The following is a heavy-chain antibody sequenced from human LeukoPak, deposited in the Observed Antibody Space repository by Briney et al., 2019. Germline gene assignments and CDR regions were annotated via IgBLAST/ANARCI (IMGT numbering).Heavy chain of an antibody. Sequence: SETLSLTYTVSGGSISSGSYYWSWIRQPAGKGLEWIGRIYSSGSTNYNPSLKSRVTISLDTSKNQFSLKLSSVTAADTALYYCARAQTYGDSRLLLDYWGQGTLVTVSS. CDR3: ARAQTYGDSRLLLDY. J-gene: IGHJ4*02. V-gene: IGHV4-61*02. CDR2: IYSSGST. CDR1: GGSISSGSYY. D-gene: IGHD4-17*01.